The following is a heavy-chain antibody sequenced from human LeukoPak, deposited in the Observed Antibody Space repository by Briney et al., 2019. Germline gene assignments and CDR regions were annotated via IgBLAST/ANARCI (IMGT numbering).Heavy chain of an antibody. CDR1: GFTVSSNY. V-gene: IGHV3-66*01. CDR2: IYSVGST. CDR3: ARDHYGGYGYFDY. D-gene: IGHD5-12*01. Sequence: GGSLRLSCAASGFTVSSNYMTWVRQAPGKGLEWVSVIYSVGSTYYADSVKGRFTISRDNSKNTLYLQMNGLRAEDTAVYYCARDHYGGYGYFDYWGQGTLVTVSS. J-gene: IGHJ4*02.